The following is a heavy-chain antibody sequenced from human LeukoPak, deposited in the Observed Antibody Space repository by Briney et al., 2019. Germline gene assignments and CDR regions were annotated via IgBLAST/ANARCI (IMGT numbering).Heavy chain of an antibody. J-gene: IGHJ5*02. V-gene: IGHV1-2*02. CDR1: GYTFTGYY. CDR2: INPNSGGT. CDR3: ARDPIPKYIAARPAWFDP. D-gene: IGHD6-6*01. Sequence: ASVKVSCKASGYTFTGYYMHWVRQAPGQGLEWMGWINPNSGGTNYAQKFQGRVTMTWDTSISTAYMELSRLRSDDTAVYYCARDPIPKYIAARPAWFDPWGQGTLVTVSS.